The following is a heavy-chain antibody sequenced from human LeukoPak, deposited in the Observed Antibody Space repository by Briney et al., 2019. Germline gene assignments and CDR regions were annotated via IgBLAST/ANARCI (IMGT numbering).Heavy chain of an antibody. D-gene: IGHD3-16*01. Sequence: SETLSLTCTVSGDSITSYYWSWIRQPPGKGLEWIGYIYYSGSANYNPSLKSRVTTSINTSKNQFSLKLTSVTAADTAVYYCARSQIWVYDYVRGSPQPTFDYWGQGTLVTVSS. CDR2: IYYSGSA. CDR3: ARSQIWVYDYVRGSPQPTFDY. CDR1: GDSITSYY. V-gene: IGHV4-59*08. J-gene: IGHJ4*02.